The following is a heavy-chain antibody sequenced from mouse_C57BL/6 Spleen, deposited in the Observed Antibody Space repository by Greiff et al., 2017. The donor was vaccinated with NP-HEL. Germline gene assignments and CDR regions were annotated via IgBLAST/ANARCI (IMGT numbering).Heavy chain of an antibody. D-gene: IGHD1-1*01. CDR1: GYSITSGYY. CDR2: ISYDGSN. CDR3: TIYYGSSLAWFAY. J-gene: IGHJ3*01. Sequence: EVKLMESGPGLVKPSQSLSLTCSVTGYSITSGYYWNWNRQFPGNKLEWMGYISYDGSNNYNPSLKNRISIPRDTSKNQFFLKLNSVTTEDTATYYCTIYYGSSLAWFAYWGQGTLVTVSA. V-gene: IGHV3-6*01.